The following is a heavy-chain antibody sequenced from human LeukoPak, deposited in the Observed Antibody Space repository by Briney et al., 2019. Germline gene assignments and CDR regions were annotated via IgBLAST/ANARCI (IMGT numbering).Heavy chain of an antibody. CDR2: ISWNSGSI. J-gene: IGHJ4*02. D-gene: IGHD3-22*01. CDR1: GFTFDDYA. CDR3: AKGNNYYDSSGYYNYFDY. V-gene: IGHV3-9*01. Sequence: GRSLRLSCAASGFTFDDYAMHWVRQAPGKGLEWVSGISWNSGSIGYADSVKGRFTTSRDNAKNSLYLQMNSLRAEDTALYYCAKGNNYYDSSGYYNYFDYWGQGTLVTVSS.